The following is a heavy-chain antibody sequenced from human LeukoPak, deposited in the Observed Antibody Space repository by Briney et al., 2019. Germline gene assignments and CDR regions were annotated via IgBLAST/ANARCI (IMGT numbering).Heavy chain of an antibody. D-gene: IGHD3-10*01. V-gene: IGHV1-69*04. CDR2: IIPILGIA. CDR1: GGTFSSYA. Sequence: SVKVSCKASGGTFSSYAISWVRQAPGPGLEWMGRIIPILGIANYAQKFQGRVTITADKSTSTAYMELSSLRSEDTAVYYCARDDYYGSGSYSHYYYYGMDVWGQGTTVTVSS. J-gene: IGHJ6*02. CDR3: ARDDYYGSGSYSHYYYYGMDV.